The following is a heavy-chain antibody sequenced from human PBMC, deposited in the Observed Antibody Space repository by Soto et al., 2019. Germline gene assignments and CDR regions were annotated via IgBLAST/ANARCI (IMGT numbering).Heavy chain of an antibody. CDR1: GGSISSGGYY. V-gene: IGHV4-31*03. D-gene: IGHD5-12*01. J-gene: IGHJ4*02. Sequence: PSETLSLTCTVSGGSISSGGYYWSWIRQHPGKGLEWIGYIYYSGSTYYNPSLKSRVTISVDTSKNQFSLKLSSVTAADTAVYYCARERGYSGYEYFDYWGQGTLVTVSS. CDR2: IYYSGST. CDR3: ARERGYSGYEYFDY.